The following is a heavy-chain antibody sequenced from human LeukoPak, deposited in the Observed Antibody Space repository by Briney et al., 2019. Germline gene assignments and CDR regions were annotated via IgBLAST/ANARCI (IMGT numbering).Heavy chain of an antibody. D-gene: IGHD4-17*01. V-gene: IGHV3-23*01. CDR2: ISGSGGST. Sequence: GGSLRLSCAASGFTFSSYAMSWVRQAPGKGLEWVSAISGSGGSTYYADSVKGRFTISRDNSKNTLYLQMNSLRAEDTAVYYCARDSTATDWGMDVWGQGTTVTVSS. CDR3: ARDSTATDWGMDV. CDR1: GFTFSSYA. J-gene: IGHJ6*02.